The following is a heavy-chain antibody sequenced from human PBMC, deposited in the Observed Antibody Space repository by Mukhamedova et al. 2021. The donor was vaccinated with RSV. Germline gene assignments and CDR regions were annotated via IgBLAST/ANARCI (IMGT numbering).Heavy chain of an antibody. CDR3: ARVIAGSGSFDY. Sequence: IYYSGSTNYNPSLKSRVTISVDTSKNQFSLKLSSVTAADTAVYYCARVIAGSGSFDYWGQGTLVTVSS. V-gene: IGHV4-59*01. D-gene: IGHD3-10*01. CDR2: IYYSGST. J-gene: IGHJ4*02.